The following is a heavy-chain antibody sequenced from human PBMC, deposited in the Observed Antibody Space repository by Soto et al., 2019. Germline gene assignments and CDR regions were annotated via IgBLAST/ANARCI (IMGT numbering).Heavy chain of an antibody. V-gene: IGHV1-69*13. D-gene: IGHD2-15*01. CDR2: IIPIFGTA. J-gene: IGHJ6*02. Sequence: ASVKVSCKASGGTFSSYAISWPRQAPGQGLEWMGGIIPIFGTANYAQKFQGRVTITADESTSTAYMELSSLRSEDTAVYYCARRACGGSCLYYYYYGMDVWGQGTTVTVSS. CDR1: GGTFSSYA. CDR3: ARRACGGSCLYYYYYGMDV.